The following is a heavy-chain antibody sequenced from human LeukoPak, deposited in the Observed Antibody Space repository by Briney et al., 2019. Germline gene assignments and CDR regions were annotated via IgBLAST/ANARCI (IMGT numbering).Heavy chain of an antibody. CDR1: GYTFTGYY. V-gene: IGHV1-2*06. J-gene: IGHJ4*02. D-gene: IGHD3-22*01. CDR3: ARGEEYYDSSGYYGH. Sequence: ASVKVSCKASGYTFTGYYMHWVRQAPGQGLEWMGRINPNSGGTNYAQNFHGRVTMIRDTFISTAYMELRSLRSDDTAVYYCARGEEYYDSSGYYGHWGQGTLVTVSS. CDR2: INPNSGGT.